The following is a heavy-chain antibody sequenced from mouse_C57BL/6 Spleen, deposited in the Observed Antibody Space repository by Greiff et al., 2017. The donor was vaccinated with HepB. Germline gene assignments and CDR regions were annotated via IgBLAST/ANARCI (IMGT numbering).Heavy chain of an antibody. V-gene: IGHV14-3*01. D-gene: IGHD1-1*01. CDR1: GFNIKHTY. CDR3: ARDYYGSTLYFDV. CDR2: IDPANGNT. Sequence: VQLQQSVAELVRPGASVKLSCTASGFNIKHTYMHWVKQRPEQGLEWIGRIDPANGNTKYAPKFQGKATIPADTSSNTAYLQLSSLTSEDTAIYYCARDYYGSTLYFDVWGTGTTVTVSS. J-gene: IGHJ1*03.